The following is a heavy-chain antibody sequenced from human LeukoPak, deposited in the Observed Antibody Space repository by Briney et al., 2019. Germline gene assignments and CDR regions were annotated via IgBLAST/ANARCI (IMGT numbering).Heavy chain of an antibody. CDR3: AREDYNFL. CDR2: ISYSGST. V-gene: IGHV4-39*07. CDR1: GGSISSSIYY. J-gene: IGHJ4*02. Sequence: PSETLSLTCTVSGGSISSSIYYWGWIRQPPGKGLEWIGSISYSGSTYYNPSLKSRVTISVDTSKNQFYLKLTSVTAADTAVYYCAREDYNFLWGQGTLVTVSS. D-gene: IGHD3-3*01.